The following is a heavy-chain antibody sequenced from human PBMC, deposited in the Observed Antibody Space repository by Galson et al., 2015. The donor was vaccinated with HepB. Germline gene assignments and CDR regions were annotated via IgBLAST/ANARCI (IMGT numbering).Heavy chain of an antibody. CDR1: GFTVSSNY. Sequence: SLRLSCAASGFTVSSNYMSWVRQAPGKGLEWVSVIYSGGSTYYADSVKGRFTISRDNSKNTLYLQMNSLRAEDTAVYYCARDGGGYCSSTSCYPYYYGMDVWGQGTTVTVSS. CDR2: IYSGGST. J-gene: IGHJ6*02. CDR3: ARDGGGYCSSTSCYPYYYGMDV. V-gene: IGHV3-53*01. D-gene: IGHD2-2*01.